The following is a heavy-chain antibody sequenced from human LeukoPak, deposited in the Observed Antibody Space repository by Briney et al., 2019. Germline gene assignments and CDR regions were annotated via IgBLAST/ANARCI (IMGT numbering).Heavy chain of an antibody. D-gene: IGHD1-26*01. CDR3: ARDQGILKWELDY. CDR2: IYYSGST. V-gene: IGHV4-59*12. J-gene: IGHJ4*02. Sequence: SETLSLTCTVSGGSISSYYWSWIRQPPGKGLEWIGSIYYSGSTYYNPSLKSRVTISVDTSKNQFSLKLSSVTAADTAVYYCARDQGILKWELDYWGQGTLVTVSS. CDR1: GGSISSYY.